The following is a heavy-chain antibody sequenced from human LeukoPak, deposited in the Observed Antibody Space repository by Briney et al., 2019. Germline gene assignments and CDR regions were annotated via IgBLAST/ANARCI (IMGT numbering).Heavy chain of an antibody. D-gene: IGHD2-15*01. J-gene: IGHJ5*02. CDR2: INTNTGNP. CDR3: AXDXVVVAATGRGGDDYNWFDP. V-gene: IGHV7-4-1*02. Sequence: GAXVKVSCXASGYTFTSYDMNWVGQAPGQGVEWRGWINTNTGNPTYAQGFTGRVVFSWETESSTAYMQIRSLKAEDTAGYYYAXDXVVVAATGRGGDDYNWFDPWGQGTLVTVSS. CDR1: GYTFTSYD.